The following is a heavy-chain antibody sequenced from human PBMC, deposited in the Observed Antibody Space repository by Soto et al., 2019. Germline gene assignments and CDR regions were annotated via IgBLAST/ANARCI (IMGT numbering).Heavy chain of an antibody. D-gene: IGHD3-9*01. J-gene: IGHJ4*02. CDR2: IIPILGIA. CDR3: ARGIDDILTGYNY. V-gene: IGHV1-69*02. Sequence: QVQLVQSGAEVKKPGSSVKVSCKASGGTFSSYTISWVRQAPGQGLEWMGRIIPILGIANYAQKFQGRVTITADKSTSTAYMELSSLRSEDTAVYYCARGIDDILTGYNYWDQGTLVTVSS. CDR1: GGTFSSYT.